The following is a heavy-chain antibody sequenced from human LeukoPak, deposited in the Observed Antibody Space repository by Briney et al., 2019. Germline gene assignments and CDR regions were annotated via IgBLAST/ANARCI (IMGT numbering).Heavy chain of an antibody. Sequence: GGSLRLSCAASGFTFRSFAMSWVRQAPGKGLEWVSSINGNDYRTFYADSVKGRFTISRDNSKNTLYLQINSLRAEDTAIYFCAKGSAVADIYFDYWGQGTLVTVSS. CDR1: GFTFRSFA. J-gene: IGHJ4*02. D-gene: IGHD6-19*01. CDR3: AKGSAVADIYFDY. V-gene: IGHV3-23*01. CDR2: INGNDYRT.